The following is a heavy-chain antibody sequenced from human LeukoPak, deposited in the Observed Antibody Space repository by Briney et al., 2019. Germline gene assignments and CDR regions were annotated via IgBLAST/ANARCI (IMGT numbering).Heavy chain of an antibody. D-gene: IGHD5-18*01. V-gene: IGHV7-4-1*02. CDR2: ININTGNP. CDR1: GYTFTRYA. J-gene: IGHJ4*02. Sequence: ASVKVSCKASGYTFTRYAMNWVRQAPGQGLEWMGWININTGNPTYAQGFTGRFVFSLDTSVSTAYLQISGLKADDTAVYYCGRDPKLGIRGYTYGYIDFWGQGTLVTVSS. CDR3: GRDPKLGIRGYTYGYIDF.